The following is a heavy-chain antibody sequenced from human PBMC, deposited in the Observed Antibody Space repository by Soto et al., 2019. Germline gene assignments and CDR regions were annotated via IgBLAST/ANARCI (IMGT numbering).Heavy chain of an antibody. CDR3: ARDPPPYYDILTGDGYYSGMDV. J-gene: IGHJ6*02. D-gene: IGHD3-9*01. V-gene: IGHV3-30-3*01. Sequence: QVQLVESGGGVVQPGRSLRLSCAASGFTFSSYAMHWVRQAPGKGLEWVAVISYDGSNKYYADSVKGRFTISRDNSKNTLYLQMNSLRAEDTAVYYCARDPPPYYDILTGDGYYSGMDVWGQGTTVTVSS. CDR1: GFTFSSYA. CDR2: ISYDGSNK.